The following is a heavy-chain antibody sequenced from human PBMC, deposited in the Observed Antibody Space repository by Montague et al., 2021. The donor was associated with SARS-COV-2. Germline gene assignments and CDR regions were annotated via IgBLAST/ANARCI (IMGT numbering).Heavy chain of an antibody. D-gene: IGHD6-19*01. Sequence: SETLSLTCTVPGGSISSSSYYWAWIRQPPGKGLEWIGSIYYRGCTYYNPSLKSRVIISVDTSKNQLSLKLSSVTAADTAVYYCATQEDPSGWIPGPFDFWGQGTLLTVSS. J-gene: IGHJ4*02. V-gene: IGHV4-39*01. CDR1: GGSISSSSYY. CDR3: ATQEDPSGWIPGPFDF. CDR2: IYYRGCT.